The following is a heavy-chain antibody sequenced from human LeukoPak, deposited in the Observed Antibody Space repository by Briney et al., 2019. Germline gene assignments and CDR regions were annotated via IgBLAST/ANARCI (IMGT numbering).Heavy chain of an antibody. CDR3: AKVVSGYHFDY. CDR1: GFTFSSYG. Sequence: PGGSLTLSCAASGFTFSSYGMSWVRRAPGKGPEWVSGISGSGGNTYYADSVKGRLTISKDNSQNPLYLQMNTLRAEDTAVYYCAKVVSGYHFDYWGQGTLVTVSS. V-gene: IGHV3-23*01. D-gene: IGHD5-12*01. CDR2: ISGSGGNT. J-gene: IGHJ4*02.